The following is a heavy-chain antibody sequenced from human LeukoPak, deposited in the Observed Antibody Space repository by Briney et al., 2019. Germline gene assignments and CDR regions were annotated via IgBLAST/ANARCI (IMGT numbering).Heavy chain of an antibody. Sequence: NSSETLSLTCTVSGGSISSSSYYWGWIRQPPGKGLEWIGSIYYSGRAYYSPSLKSRVTISVDTSKNQFSLKLSSVTAADTAVFHCARQGGIAVAGTGGDYFDYWGQGTLVTVSS. D-gene: IGHD6-19*01. CDR2: IYYSGRA. CDR1: GGSISSSSYY. CDR3: ARQGGIAVAGTGGDYFDY. V-gene: IGHV4-39*01. J-gene: IGHJ4*02.